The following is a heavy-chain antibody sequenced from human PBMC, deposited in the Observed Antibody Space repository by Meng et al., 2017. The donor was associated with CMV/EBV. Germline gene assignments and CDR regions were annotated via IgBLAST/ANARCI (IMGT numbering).Heavy chain of an antibody. CDR2: INSDGSST. CDR3: ARGKGVVVPAAIPRRYYYYGMDV. D-gene: IGHD2-2*01. V-gene: IGHV3-74*01. Sequence: GGSLRLSCAASGFTFSSYWMRWVRQAPGKGLVWVSRINSDGSSTSYADSVKGRFTISRDNAKNTLYLQMNSLRAEDTAVYYCARGKGVVVPAAIPRRYYYYGMDVWGQGTTVTVSS. CDR1: GFTFSSYW. J-gene: IGHJ6*02.